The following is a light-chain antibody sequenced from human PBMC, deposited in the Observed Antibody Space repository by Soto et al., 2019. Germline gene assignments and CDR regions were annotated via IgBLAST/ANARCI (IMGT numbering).Light chain of an antibody. Sequence: QSALTQPASVSGSPGQSITISCTGTSSDIGGYDYVSWYQQYPGKVPKLMIYDVTNRASGVPSRFSASKSIDTASLAISGLHADDEADDYCSSYTSTGTLVVVGGGTKLAVI. J-gene: IGLJ2*01. CDR2: DVT. V-gene: IGLV2-14*01. CDR1: SSDIGGYDY. CDR3: SSYTSTGTLVV.